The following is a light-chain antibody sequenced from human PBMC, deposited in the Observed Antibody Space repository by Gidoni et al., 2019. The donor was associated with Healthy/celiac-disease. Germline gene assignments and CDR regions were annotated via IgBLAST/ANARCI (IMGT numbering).Light chain of an antibody. V-gene: IGKV1-33*01. J-gene: IGKJ5*01. CDR2: DAS. Sequence: DIQMTQSPSSLSASVGDRVTITCQASQDISNYLYWYQQKPGKAPKLLIYDASNLETGVPSRCSGSGSGTDFTFTISSLQPEDIATYYCQQYDNLPFTFXQXTRLEIK. CDR3: QQYDNLPFT. CDR1: QDISNY.